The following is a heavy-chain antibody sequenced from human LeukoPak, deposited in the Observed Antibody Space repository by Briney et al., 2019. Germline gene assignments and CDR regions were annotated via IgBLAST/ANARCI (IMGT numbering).Heavy chain of an antibody. CDR2: IYYSGST. CDR1: GGSISSGGYY. J-gene: IGHJ4*02. CDR3: ARRVAIKPKYCFDF. Sequence: SETLSLTCTVSGGSISSGGYYWNWIRQHPGKGLEWIGYIYYSGSTYYNPSLKSRLTISVDTSKNRFSLKLSSVTAADTAVYYCARRVAIKPKYCFDFWGPGTPVTVSS. D-gene: IGHD5-12*01. V-gene: IGHV4-31*03.